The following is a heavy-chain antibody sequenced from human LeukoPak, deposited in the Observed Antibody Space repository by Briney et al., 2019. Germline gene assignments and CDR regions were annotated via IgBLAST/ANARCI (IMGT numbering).Heavy chain of an antibody. CDR1: GYTFTGYY. Sequence: ASVKVSCKASGYTFTGYYMHWVRQAPGQGLEWMGWISAYNGNTNYAQKLQGRVTMTTDTSTSTAYMELRSLRSDDTAVYYCARAYSGSPGAYWGQGTLVTVSS. D-gene: IGHD1-26*01. V-gene: IGHV1-18*04. CDR3: ARAYSGSPGAY. J-gene: IGHJ4*02. CDR2: ISAYNGNT.